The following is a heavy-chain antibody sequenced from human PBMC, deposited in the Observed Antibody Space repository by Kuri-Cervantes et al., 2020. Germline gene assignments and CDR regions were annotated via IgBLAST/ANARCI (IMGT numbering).Heavy chain of an antibody. CDR2: IYHSGST. J-gene: IGHJ6*04. V-gene: IGHV4-38-2*01. CDR1: GYFISSGYY. Sequence: SETLSLTCAVSGYFISSGYYWGWIRQPPGKGLEWIGSIYHSGSTYYNSSLKSRVTISVDTSKNQFSLKLISVPAADTAVYYCARVAVTSGTLLDVWGKGTTVTVSS. CDR3: ARVAVTSGTLLDV. D-gene: IGHD4-17*01.